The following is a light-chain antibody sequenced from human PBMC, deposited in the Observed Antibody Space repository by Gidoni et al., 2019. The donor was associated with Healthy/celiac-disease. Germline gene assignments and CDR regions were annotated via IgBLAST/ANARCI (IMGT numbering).Light chain of an antibody. Sequence: EIVLTQSPSTLSLSPGARATLSCRASQSVSSYLAWYQQKPGQAPRLLIYDASNRATGIPARFSGSGSGTDFTLTISSREPEDFAVYYCQQRSNWPLLTFXGXTKVEIK. CDR1: QSVSSY. J-gene: IGKJ4*01. V-gene: IGKV3-11*01. CDR3: QQRSNWPLLT. CDR2: DAS.